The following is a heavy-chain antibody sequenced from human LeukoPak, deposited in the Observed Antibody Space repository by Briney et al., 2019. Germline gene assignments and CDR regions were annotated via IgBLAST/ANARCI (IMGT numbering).Heavy chain of an antibody. CDR2: IYHSGYT. Sequence: SETLSLTCNVSGYSISSGCYGAWIRQAPGKGLEWIGSIYHSGYTHYNPPLKGRVTISVDTSKNDFSLKLSPVAAADTAIYYCARDMNPTHYFDYWGQGTLVTVSS. CDR3: ARDMNPTHYFDY. J-gene: IGHJ4*02. D-gene: IGHD3-16*01. V-gene: IGHV4-38-2*02. CDR1: GYSISSGCY.